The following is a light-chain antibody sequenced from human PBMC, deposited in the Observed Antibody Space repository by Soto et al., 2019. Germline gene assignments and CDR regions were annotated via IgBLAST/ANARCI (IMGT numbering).Light chain of an antibody. CDR3: QQLNSYPRLT. Sequence: EVVMTQSPATLSVSPGEGVTLSCRASQGIGDTLAWYQHKPGQTPRLLIYDASTRATGIPPRFSGGGSGTEFTLTISSLQPEDFATYYCQQLNSYPRLTFGGGTKVDIK. CDR1: QGIGDT. CDR2: DAS. V-gene: IGKV3-15*01. J-gene: IGKJ4*01.